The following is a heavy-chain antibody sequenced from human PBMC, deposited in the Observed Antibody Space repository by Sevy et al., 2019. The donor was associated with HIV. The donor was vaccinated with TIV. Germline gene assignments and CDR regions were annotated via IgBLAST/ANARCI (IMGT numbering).Heavy chain of an antibody. CDR3: AKISEEYIQTWYPPDY. CDR2: ISYHGTSK. Sequence: GGSLRLSCVASGFSFSSYGMHWVRQAPGKGLEWVALISYHGTSKYDGDSVRGRLTVSRDNSRNTSYLQMDSLRAEDTAVYYCAKISEEYIQTWYPPDYWGQGTLVTVSS. J-gene: IGHJ4*02. D-gene: IGHD5-18*01. V-gene: IGHV3-30*18. CDR1: GFSFSSYG.